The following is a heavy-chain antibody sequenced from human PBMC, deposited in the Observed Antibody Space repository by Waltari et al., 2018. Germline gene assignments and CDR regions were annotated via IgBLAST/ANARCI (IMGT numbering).Heavy chain of an antibody. V-gene: IGHV4-59*01. CDR3: ARDITTGSGDGMDV. D-gene: IGHD1-1*01. CDR2: IYHSGSN. CDR1: GCSISSSS. J-gene: IGHJ6*02. Sequence: QVQLQESGPGLVKPSEPLSLTCTVPGCSISSSSCTWTRQPPGKGLAWIGYIYHSGSNNYNPSLKSRVTISVDTSKNQFSLKLSSVTAADTAVYYCARDITTGSGDGMDVWGQGTTVTVSS.